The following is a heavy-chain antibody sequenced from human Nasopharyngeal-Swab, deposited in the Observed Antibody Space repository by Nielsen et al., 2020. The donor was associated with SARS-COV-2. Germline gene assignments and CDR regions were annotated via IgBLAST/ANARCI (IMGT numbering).Heavy chain of an antibody. D-gene: IGHD3-3*01. CDR2: ISAYNGNT. Sequence: ASVKVSCKASGYTFTSYGISWVRQAPGQGLEWMGWISAYNGNTNYAQKLQGRVTMTTDTSTSTAYMELRSLRSDDTAVYYCARAPDYDFWSGIYYYYYYYMDAWGKGTTVTVSS. CDR1: GYTFTSYG. V-gene: IGHV1-18*04. J-gene: IGHJ6*03. CDR3: ARAPDYDFWSGIYYYYYYYMDA.